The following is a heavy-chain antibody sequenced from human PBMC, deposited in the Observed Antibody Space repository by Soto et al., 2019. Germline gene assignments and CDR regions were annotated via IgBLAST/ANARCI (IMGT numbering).Heavy chain of an antibody. V-gene: IGHV2-5*01. Sequence: QITLKESGPTLVKPTQTLTLTCAFSGFSLTTNGVGVDWISQPQGKALEWVALIYWNDDKPYSPSLKSRLTIPKDTPKSQVVLTMTNMDPVDTATYYCAHTVSSAYYVSWYFDLWGRGALVTVSS. CDR2: IYWNDDK. CDR1: GFSLTTNGVG. CDR3: AHTVSSAYYVSWYFDL. D-gene: IGHD3-10*02. J-gene: IGHJ2*01.